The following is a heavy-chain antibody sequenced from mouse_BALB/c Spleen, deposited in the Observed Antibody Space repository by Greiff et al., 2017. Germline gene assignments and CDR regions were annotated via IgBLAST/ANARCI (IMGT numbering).Heavy chain of an antibody. J-gene: IGHJ3*01. CDR3: ARRETGTFAY. V-gene: IGHV1S81*02. D-gene: IGHD4-1*01. CDR2: INPSNGRT. Sequence: VQLQQSGAERVKPGASVKLSCKPPASPFPSYWMPWVKQRPGQGLEWIGEINPSNGRTNYNEKFKSKATLTVDKSSSTAYMQLSSLTSEDSAVYYCARRETGTFAYWGQGTLVTVSA. CDR1: ASPFPSYW.